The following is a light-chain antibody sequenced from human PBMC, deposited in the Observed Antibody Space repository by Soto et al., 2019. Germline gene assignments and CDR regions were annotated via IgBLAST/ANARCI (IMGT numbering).Light chain of an antibody. CDR2: EVT. CDR1: RLDVGGYNY. Sequence: QSALTQPASVSGSPGQSITISCTGTRLDVGGYNYVSWYQQHPGKAPKLIIYEVTNRPSGVSDRCSGSKSDNTASLTISGLQTEDEADYYCCSYVSSKTYVFGTGTKLTVL. J-gene: IGLJ1*01. CDR3: CSYVSSKTYV. V-gene: IGLV2-14*03.